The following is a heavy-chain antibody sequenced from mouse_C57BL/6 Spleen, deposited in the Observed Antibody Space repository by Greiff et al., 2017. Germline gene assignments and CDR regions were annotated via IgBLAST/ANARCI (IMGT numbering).Heavy chain of an antibody. CDR1: GYAFSSSW. D-gene: IGHD1-1*01. Sequence: QVQLKQSGPELVKPGASVKISCKASGYAFSSSWMNWVKQRPGKGLEWIGRIYPGDGDTNYNGKFKGKATLTADKSSSTAYMQLSSLTSEDSAVYFCACYYYGSNGHVWGTGTTVTVSS. J-gene: IGHJ1*03. CDR2: IYPGDGDT. V-gene: IGHV1-82*01. CDR3: ACYYYGSNGHV.